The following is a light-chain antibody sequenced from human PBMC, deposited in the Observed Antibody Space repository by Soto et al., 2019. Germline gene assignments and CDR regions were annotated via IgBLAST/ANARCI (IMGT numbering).Light chain of an antibody. CDR2: GAS. CDR1: QSVSSK. J-gene: IGKJ4*01. V-gene: IGKV3-15*01. CDR3: QQFSDWPLT. Sequence: EIAMTQSPATLSVSPGERATLSCRASQSVSSKLAWYQQKPGQAPRLLIYGASTRATNIPARFSGSGSGTEFTLTISSLESEDFAVYYCQQFSDWPLTFGGGTKVDIK.